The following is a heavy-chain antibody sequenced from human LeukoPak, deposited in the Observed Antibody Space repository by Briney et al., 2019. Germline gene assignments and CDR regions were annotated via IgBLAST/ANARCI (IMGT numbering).Heavy chain of an antibody. CDR3: AGCLNTIFGVVDAFDI. D-gene: IGHD3-3*01. Sequence: GGSLRLSCAASGFTVSSNYMSWVRQAPGKGLEWVSVIYSGGSTYYADSVKGRFTISRDNSKNTLYLQMNSLRAEDTAVYYCAGCLNTIFGVVDAFDIWGQGTMVTGSS. V-gene: IGHV3-66*02. CDR1: GFTVSSNY. CDR2: IYSGGST. J-gene: IGHJ3*02.